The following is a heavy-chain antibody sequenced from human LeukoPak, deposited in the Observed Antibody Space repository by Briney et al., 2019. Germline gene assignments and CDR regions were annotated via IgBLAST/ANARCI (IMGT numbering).Heavy chain of an antibody. J-gene: IGHJ4*02. CDR1: GFTFSSYA. D-gene: IGHD2-21*02. CDR3: AKVLISYCGGDCYWGEFDY. CDR2: ISGSGGST. Sequence: GGSLRLSCAASGFTFSSYAMSWVRQAPGKGLEWVSAISGSGGSTYYADSVKGRFTISRDNSKNTLYLQMNSLRAEDTAVYYCAKVLISYCGGDCYWGEFDYWGQGTLVTVSS. V-gene: IGHV3-23*01.